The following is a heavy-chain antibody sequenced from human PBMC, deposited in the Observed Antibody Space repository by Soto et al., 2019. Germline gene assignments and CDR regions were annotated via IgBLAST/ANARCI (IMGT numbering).Heavy chain of an antibody. CDR1: GGTFSSYS. Sequence: QVQLVQSGAEVKKPGSSVKVSCKASGGTFSSYSINWVRQAPGQGLEWMGEIILIFGTATYAQKFQGRVTIPADESTSTAYMELSSRRSEDTAVYYCARDGGRHSGGIDYWGQGTLVTVSS. V-gene: IGHV1-69*01. CDR2: IILIFGTA. CDR3: ARDGGRHSGGIDY. D-gene: IGHD1-26*01. J-gene: IGHJ4*02.